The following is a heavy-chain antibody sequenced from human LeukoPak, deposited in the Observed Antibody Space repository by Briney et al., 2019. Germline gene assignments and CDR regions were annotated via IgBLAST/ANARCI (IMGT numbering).Heavy chain of an antibody. CDR2: INSSGSYI. CDR3: VRVRGDYYFDY. D-gene: IGHD2-21*02. V-gene: IGHV3-21*01. CDR1: GFTFSSYS. Sequence: GGSLRLSCAASGFTFSSYSMNWVRQAPGKGLEWVSSINSSGSYIYYADSVKGRFTISRDNAKNSLYLQMNSLRAEDTAVYYCVRVRGDYYFDYWGPGTLVTVSS. J-gene: IGHJ4*02.